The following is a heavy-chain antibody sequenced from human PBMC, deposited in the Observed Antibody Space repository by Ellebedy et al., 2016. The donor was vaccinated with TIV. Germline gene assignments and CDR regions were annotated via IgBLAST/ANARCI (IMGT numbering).Heavy chain of an antibody. D-gene: IGHD6-19*01. CDR3: ARASSGNFFY. J-gene: IGHJ4*02. CDR1: GGSISSTNW. V-gene: IGHV4-4*02. Sequence: MPSETLSLTCAVSGGSISSTNWWTWARQPPGKGLEWIGHIYSSGSTMYNPSLRIRVTMSVDTSKNQFSLKLRSVTAADTAIYYCARASSGNFFYWGQGILVTVSS. CDR2: IYSSGST.